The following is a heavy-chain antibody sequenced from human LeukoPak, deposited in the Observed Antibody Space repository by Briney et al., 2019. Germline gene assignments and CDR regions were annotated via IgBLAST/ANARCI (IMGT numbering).Heavy chain of an antibody. J-gene: IGHJ4*02. CDR2: IHTSGNP. CDR1: GGSISSGSSY. D-gene: IGHD7-27*01. CDR3: ATNVGKTFDY. V-gene: IGHV4-61*02. Sequence: SETLSLTCTVSGGSISSGSSYWSWIRQPAGKGLEWLVRIHTSGNPSYNPSLKSRVTISLDTSKNQFSLRLNSVTAADTAVYYCATNVGKTFDYWGQGALVTVSS.